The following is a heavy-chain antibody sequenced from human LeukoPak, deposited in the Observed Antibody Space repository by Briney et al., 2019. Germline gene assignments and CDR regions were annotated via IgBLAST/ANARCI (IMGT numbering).Heavy chain of an antibody. CDR3: ARIFDYKNGSANTAPFDY. Sequence: PGGSLRLSCAASGFIFNSFYMNWVRQAPGKGLEWVASIKPDGSDKFYVDSVKGRFTISRDNDKNSLYLQMNSLRAEDTAIYFCARIFDYKNGSANTAPFDYGARGPLVPVS. CDR2: IKPDGSDK. J-gene: IGHJ4*02. V-gene: IGHV3-7*01. CDR1: GFIFNSFY. D-gene: IGHD3-16*01.